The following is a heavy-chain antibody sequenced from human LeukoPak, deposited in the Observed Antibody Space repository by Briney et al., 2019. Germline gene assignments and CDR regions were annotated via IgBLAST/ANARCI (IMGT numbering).Heavy chain of an antibody. D-gene: IGHD3-10*01. J-gene: IGHJ5*02. CDR2: IYYSGST. CDR3: ARRWRSGSYNNWFDP. Sequence: SETLSLTCGVSGGSISSSSYYWGWIRQPPGKGLEWIGSIYYSGSTYYNPSLKSRVTISVDTSKNQFSLKLSSVTAADTAVYYCARRWRSGSYNNWFDPWGQRTLVTVSS. V-gene: IGHV4-39*01. CDR1: GGSISSSSYY.